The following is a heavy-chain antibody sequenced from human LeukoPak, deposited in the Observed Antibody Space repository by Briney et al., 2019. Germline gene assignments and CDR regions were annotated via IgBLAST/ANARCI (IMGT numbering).Heavy chain of an antibody. J-gene: IGHJ4*02. V-gene: IGHV3-23*01. CDR1: GFTFSTYG. CDR3: AKDVAYYDSSGLMWDY. CDR2: ISGSGGST. Sequence: GGSLRLSCAAPGFTFSTYGMSWVRQAPGKGLEWVSAISGSGGSTYYADSVKGRFTISRDNSKNTLYLQMNSLRAEDTAVYYCAKDVAYYDSSGLMWDYWGQGTLVTVSS. D-gene: IGHD3-22*01.